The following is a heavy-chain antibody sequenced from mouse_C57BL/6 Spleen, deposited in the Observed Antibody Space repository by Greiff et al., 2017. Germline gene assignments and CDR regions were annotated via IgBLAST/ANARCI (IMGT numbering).Heavy chain of an antibody. CDR3: ARDGDAVGAMDY. V-gene: IGHV3-6*01. J-gene: IGHJ4*01. CDR1: GYSITSGYY. D-gene: IGHD1-1*02. Sequence: EVQLQESGPGLVKPSQSLSLTCSVTGYSITSGYYWNWIRQFPGNKLEWMGYISYDGSNNYNPSLKNRISITRDTSKNQFFLKLNSVTTEDTATYYCARDGDAVGAMDYWGQGTSVTVSS. CDR2: ISYDGSN.